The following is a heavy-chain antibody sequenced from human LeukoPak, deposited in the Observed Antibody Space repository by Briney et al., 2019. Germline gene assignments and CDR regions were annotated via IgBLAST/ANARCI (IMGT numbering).Heavy chain of an antibody. CDR2: ISGCGGST. CDR1: GFTFSSYA. J-gene: IGHJ4*02. V-gene: IGHV3-23*01. CDR3: AKAPVGYYYDSSGERYFDY. Sequence: GGSLRLSCAASGFTFSSYAMSWVRQAPGKGLEWVSAISGCGGSTYNADSVKGRFTISRDNSKNTLYLQMNSLRAEDTAVYYCAKAPVGYYYDSSGERYFDYWGQGTLVTVSS. D-gene: IGHD3-22*01.